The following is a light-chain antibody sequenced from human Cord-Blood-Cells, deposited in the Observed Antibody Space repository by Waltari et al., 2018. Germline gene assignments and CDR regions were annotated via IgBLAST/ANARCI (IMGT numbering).Light chain of an antibody. V-gene: IGLV3-21*04. J-gene: IGLJ3*02. CDR2: YES. CDR1: NIGSKN. CDR3: QVWDSSSDHWV. Sequence: SYVLTQPPSVSVAPGKTARITCGGNNIGSKNVHWYQPKAGQSPLLVIYYESDRPSGIPERFSGSNSGNTATLTISRVEAGDEADYYCQVWDSSSDHWVFGGGTKLTVL.